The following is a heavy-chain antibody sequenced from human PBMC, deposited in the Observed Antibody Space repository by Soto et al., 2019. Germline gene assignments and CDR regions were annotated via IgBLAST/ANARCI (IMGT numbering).Heavy chain of an antibody. Sequence: QVQLVESGGGVVQPGRSLRLSCAASGFTFSSYGMHWVRQAPGKGLEWVAVIWYDGSNKYYADSVKGRFTISRDNSKNTLYLQMNSLRAEDTAVYYCARYKRRGYSGQNDYWGQGTLVIVSS. D-gene: IGHD5-12*01. V-gene: IGHV3-33*01. J-gene: IGHJ4*02. CDR2: IWYDGSNK. CDR3: ARYKRRGYSGQNDY. CDR1: GFTFSSYG.